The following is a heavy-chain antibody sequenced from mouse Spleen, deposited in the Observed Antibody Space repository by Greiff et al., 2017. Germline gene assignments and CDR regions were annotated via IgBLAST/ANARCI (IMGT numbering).Heavy chain of an antibody. J-gene: IGHJ3*01. CDR2: IYPGSGST. Sequence: QVQLKQPGAELVKPGASVKMSCKASGYTFTSYWITWVKQRPGQGLEWIGDIYPGSGSTNYNEKFKSKATLTVDTSSSTAYMQLSSLTSEDSAVYYCARWDGYYGGFAYWGQGTLVTVSA. V-gene: IGHV1-55*01. CDR3: ARWDGYYGGFAY. CDR1: GYTFTSYW. D-gene: IGHD2-3*01.